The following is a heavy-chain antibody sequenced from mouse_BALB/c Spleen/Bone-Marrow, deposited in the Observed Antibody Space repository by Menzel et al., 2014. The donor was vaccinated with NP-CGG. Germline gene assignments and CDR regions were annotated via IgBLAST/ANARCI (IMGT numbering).Heavy chain of an antibody. Sequence: EVQGVEFGGGLVKPGGSLKLSCAASGFTFSDYYMYWVRQTPEKRLEWVATISDGGSYTYYPDSVKGRFTISRDNAKNNLYLQMSSLKSEDTAMYYCANYYGSTWFAYWGQGTLVTVSA. J-gene: IGHJ3*01. CDR2: ISDGGSYT. D-gene: IGHD1-1*01. CDR1: GFTFSDYY. CDR3: ANYYGSTWFAY. V-gene: IGHV5-4*02.